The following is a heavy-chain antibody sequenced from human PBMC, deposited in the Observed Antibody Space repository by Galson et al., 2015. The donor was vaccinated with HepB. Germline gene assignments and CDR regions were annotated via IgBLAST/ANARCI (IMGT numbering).Heavy chain of an antibody. Sequence: QSGAEVKKPGESLKISCKGSGYSFTSYWIVWVRQMPGKGLELMGIIYPGDSDTRYSPSFQGQVTISAAKSNNTAYLHWSSLKASDTAMYYCARRDYYDIGPCDSWGQGTLVTVSS. CDR2: IYPGDSDT. J-gene: IGHJ4*02. CDR1: GYSFTSYW. D-gene: IGHD3-22*01. V-gene: IGHV5-51*03. CDR3: ARRDYYDIGPCDS.